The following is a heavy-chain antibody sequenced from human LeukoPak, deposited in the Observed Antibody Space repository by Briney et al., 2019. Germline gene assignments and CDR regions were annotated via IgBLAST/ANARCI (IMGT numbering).Heavy chain of an antibody. D-gene: IGHD2-2*01. CDR1: GFTFSSYS. J-gene: IGHJ4*02. V-gene: IGHV3-21*01. CDR2: FTSSSRSI. CDR3: ARGSKDQGFDY. Sequence: GGSLRLSCAASGFTFSSYSMTWVRQAPGKGLEWVSSFTSSSRSIYYADSVKGRFTISRDNAKNSLYLQMNSLRAEDTAVYYCARGSKDQGFDYWGQGTLVTVSS.